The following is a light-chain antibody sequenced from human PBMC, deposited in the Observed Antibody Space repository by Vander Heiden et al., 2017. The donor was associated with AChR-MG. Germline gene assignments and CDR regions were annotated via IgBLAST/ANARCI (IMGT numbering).Light chain of an antibody. V-gene: IGLV3-21*04. J-gene: IGLJ2*01. CDR1: NIGSKS. CDR3: QVWDSTTDHSV. CDR2: NDS. Sequence: SYVLTQPPSVSVAPGKTARISCGGNNIGSKSGHWYQQRPGQAPVLVIYNDSDRPSGIPERFSGSNSRNTATLTISRVEAGDEADYYCQVWDSTTDHSVFGGGTKLTVL.